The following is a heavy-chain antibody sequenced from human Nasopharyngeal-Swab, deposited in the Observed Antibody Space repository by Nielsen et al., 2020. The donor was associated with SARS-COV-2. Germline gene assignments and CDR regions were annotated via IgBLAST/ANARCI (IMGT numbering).Heavy chain of an antibody. J-gene: IGHJ6*03. Sequence: WSRQSPGKGLEWIAFITYNGNTYYDPSLKSRVSLSLDTSGNQISLNLTAVTAADTAVYYCASGHTNGYPYHSYYYMDVWGKGTTVTVSS. V-gene: IGHV4-31*02. CDR2: ITYNGNT. CDR3: ASGHTNGYPYHSYYYMDV. D-gene: IGHD2-8*01.